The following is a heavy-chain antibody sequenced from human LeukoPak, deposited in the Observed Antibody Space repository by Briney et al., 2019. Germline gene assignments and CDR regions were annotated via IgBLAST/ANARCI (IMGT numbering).Heavy chain of an antibody. CDR2: IYYSGST. J-gene: IGHJ3*02. CDR3: ARHPDYYDSSGYYYPDAFDI. CDR1: GGSISSSSYY. V-gene: IGHV4-39*01. D-gene: IGHD3-22*01. Sequence: SETLSLTCTVSGGSISSSSYYWGWIRQPPGKGLEWIGSIYYSGSTYYNPSLKSRVTISVDTSENQFSLKLSSVTAADTAVYYCARHPDYYDSSGYYYPDAFDIWGQGTMVTVSP.